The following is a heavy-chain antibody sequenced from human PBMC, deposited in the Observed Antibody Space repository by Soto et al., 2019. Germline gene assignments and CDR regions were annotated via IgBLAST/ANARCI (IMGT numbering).Heavy chain of an antibody. D-gene: IGHD3-22*01. CDR1: GYSFTSHF. CDR2: INTGNGNT. V-gene: IGHV1-3*04. J-gene: IGHJ4*02. Sequence: QVQLVQSGAEVKKPGASMKVSCRTSGYSFTSHFIHWVRQAPGQRLEWMGWINTGNGNTRYSENLEGRVTITRATSASTVYMELSNLRSEDTAVYYCARDRYYYYDTSGYYSYWGQGTLVTVSS. CDR3: ARDRYYYYDTSGYYSY.